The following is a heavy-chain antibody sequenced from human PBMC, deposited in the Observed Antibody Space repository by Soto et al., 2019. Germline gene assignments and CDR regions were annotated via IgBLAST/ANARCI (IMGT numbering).Heavy chain of an antibody. V-gene: IGHV4-34*01. Sequence: QVQLQQWGAGLLKPSETLSLTCAVYGGSFSGYYWSWIRQPPGKGLEWIGEINHSGSTNYNPSLKCGVTISVDTSTNQFSLKLSSVTAADTAVYYCASSAGESKPYYFAYWGQGTLVTVSS. J-gene: IGHJ4*02. CDR3: ASSAGESKPYYFAY. CDR1: GGSFSGYY. D-gene: IGHD3-10*01. CDR2: INHSGST.